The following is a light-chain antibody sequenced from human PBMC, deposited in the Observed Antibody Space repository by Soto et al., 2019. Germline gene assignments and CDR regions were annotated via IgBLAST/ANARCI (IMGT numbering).Light chain of an antibody. J-gene: IGLJ2*01. Sequence: QSVLTQPPSVSAAPGQKVPISCSGSSSNIGNNYVSWYQQLPGTAPKLLIYDNNKRPSGIPDRFSGSKSGTSATLGITGLQTGDQAVYYCGTWDSSLSCVVFGGRTKVTVL. CDR3: GTWDSSLSCVV. V-gene: IGLV1-51*01. CDR1: SSNIGNNY. CDR2: DNN.